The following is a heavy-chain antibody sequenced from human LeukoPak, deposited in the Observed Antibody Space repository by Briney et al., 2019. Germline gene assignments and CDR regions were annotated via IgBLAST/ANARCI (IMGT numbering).Heavy chain of an antibody. CDR2: IIPILGIA. CDR3: ARATGAASSLYMDV. D-gene: IGHD1-14*01. Sequence: SVKVSCKASGGTFRSYTISWVRQAPGQGLEWMGRIIPILGIANYAQKFQGRVTITADKSTSTAYMELSSLRSEDTAVYYCARATGAASSLYMDVWGKGTTVTVSS. J-gene: IGHJ6*03. CDR1: GGTFRSYT. V-gene: IGHV1-69*02.